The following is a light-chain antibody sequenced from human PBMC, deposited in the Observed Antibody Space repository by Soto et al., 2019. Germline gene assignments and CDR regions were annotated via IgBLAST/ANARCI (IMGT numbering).Light chain of an antibody. V-gene: IGKV3-20*01. CDR3: HQYGNSPPGT. J-gene: IGKJ5*01. CDR1: QSVGNSH. Sequence: ETVLTQSPGTLYFSPGERATLSCRASQSVGNSHVAWYQQRRGLPPRLLIYGASNRATGIPDRFSGSGSGADFTLTISRLEPEYFAVYFCHQYGNSPPGTFGQGTRLDLK. CDR2: GAS.